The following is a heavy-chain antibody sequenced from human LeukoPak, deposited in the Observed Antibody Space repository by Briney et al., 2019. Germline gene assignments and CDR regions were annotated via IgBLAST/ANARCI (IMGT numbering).Heavy chain of an antibody. CDR2: ISYDGSNK. J-gene: IGHJ3*02. CDR1: GFTFSSYG. V-gene: IGHV3-30*18. D-gene: IGHD3-9*01. CDR3: AKGLQLRYFDWFTRDAFDI. Sequence: GSLRLSCAASGFTFSSYGMDWVRQAPSKGLEGGAVISYDGSNKYYADSVKGRFTISRDNSKNTLYLQMNSLRAEDTAVYYCAKGLQLRYFDWFTRDAFDIWGQGTMVTVSS.